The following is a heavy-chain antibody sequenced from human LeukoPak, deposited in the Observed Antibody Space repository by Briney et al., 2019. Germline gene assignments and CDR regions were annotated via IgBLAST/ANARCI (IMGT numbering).Heavy chain of an antibody. Sequence: GGSLGLSCVASGFPFSSYWMTWVRQAPGKGLEWVANIKQDGSKKSYVDSVKGRFTISRDNAKNSLYLQMNSLRAEDTAIYYCTRVGYIDEGIDYWGQGTLVTVSS. D-gene: IGHD5-24*01. CDR2: IKQDGSKK. V-gene: IGHV3-7*04. J-gene: IGHJ4*02. CDR3: TRVGYIDEGIDY. CDR1: GFPFSSYW.